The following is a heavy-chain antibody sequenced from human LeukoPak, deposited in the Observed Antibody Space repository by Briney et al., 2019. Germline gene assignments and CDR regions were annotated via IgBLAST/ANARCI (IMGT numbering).Heavy chain of an antibody. CDR2: INPNSGGT. CDR3: ARVMITVTTGAFDI. J-gene: IGHJ3*02. V-gene: IGHV1-2*02. CDR1: GYTVTGCY. Sequence: ASVKVSCKASGYTVTGCYRDWVGRAPGQGLEWMGWINPNSGGTNYAQKFQGRVTMTRDTSISTAYMELSRLRSDDTAVYYCARVMITVTTGAFDIWGQGTMVTVSS. D-gene: IGHD4-17*01.